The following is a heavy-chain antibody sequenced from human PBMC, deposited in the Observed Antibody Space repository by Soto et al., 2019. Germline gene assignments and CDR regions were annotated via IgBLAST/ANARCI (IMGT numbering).Heavy chain of an antibody. Sequence: SETLSLTCTVSGGSISSYYWSWIRQPPGKGLEWIGYIYYSGSTNYNPSLKSRVTISVDTSKNQFSLKLSSVTAADTAVYYCARGLGVDTAMVYDYWGQGTLVTVSS. CDR1: GGSISSYY. J-gene: IGHJ4*02. CDR2: IYYSGST. CDR3: ARGLGVDTAMVYDY. D-gene: IGHD5-18*01. V-gene: IGHV4-59*01.